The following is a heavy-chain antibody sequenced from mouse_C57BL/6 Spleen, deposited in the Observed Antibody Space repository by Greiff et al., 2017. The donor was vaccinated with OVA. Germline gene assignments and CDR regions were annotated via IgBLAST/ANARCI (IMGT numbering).Heavy chain of an antibody. V-gene: IGHV5-9*01. Sequence: EVMLVESGGGLVKPGGSLKLSCAASGFTFSSYTMSWVRQTPEKRLEWVATISGGGGNTYYPDSVKGRFTISRDNAKNTLYLQMSSLRSEDTALYYCARHEEGDYYGSSSAWFAYWGQGTLVTVSA. J-gene: IGHJ3*01. D-gene: IGHD1-1*01. CDR3: ARHEEGDYYGSSSAWFAY. CDR2: ISGGGGNT. CDR1: GFTFSSYT.